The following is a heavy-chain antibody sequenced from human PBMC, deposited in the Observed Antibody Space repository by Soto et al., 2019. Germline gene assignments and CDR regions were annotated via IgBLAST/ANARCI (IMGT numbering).Heavy chain of an antibody. CDR3: AREFNYGSGSYSSNFDY. CDR1: GGSISSGVSY. CDR2: IYYSGTT. V-gene: IGHV4-31*03. D-gene: IGHD3-10*01. Sequence: QVQLQESGPGLVKPSQTLSLTCSVSGGSISSGVSYWSWLRQHPGKGLEWIGYIYYSGTTYYNPSLKSRLTISIDTSKNQFSLKLRSVTAADTALYYCAREFNYGSGSYSSNFDYWGQGALVTVSS. J-gene: IGHJ4*02.